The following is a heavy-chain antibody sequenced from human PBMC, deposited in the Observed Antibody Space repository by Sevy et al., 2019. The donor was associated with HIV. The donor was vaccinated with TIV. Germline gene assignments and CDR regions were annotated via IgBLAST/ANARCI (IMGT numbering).Heavy chain of an antibody. CDR3: ARDGESRGVISYLDY. CDR1: GESFNDYY. CDR2: INHSGST. V-gene: IGHV4-34*01. J-gene: IGHJ4*02. D-gene: IGHD3-10*01. Sequence: SETLSLTCAVFGESFNDYYWTWIRQAPGKGLEWIGEINHSGSTNYNPSLKSRVTMSVDTSKSQFSLRLTSVTAADTSVYYCARDGESRGVISYLDYWGQGILVTVSS.